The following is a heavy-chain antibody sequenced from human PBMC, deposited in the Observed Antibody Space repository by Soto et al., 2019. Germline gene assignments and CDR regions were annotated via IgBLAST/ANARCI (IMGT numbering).Heavy chain of an antibody. CDR2: INPNSGGT. CDR1: GYTFTGYY. J-gene: IGHJ4*02. Sequence: VASVKVSCKASGYTFTGYYMHWVRQAPGQGLEWMGWINPNSGGTNYAQKFQGRVTMTRDTSISTAYMELSRLRSDDTAVYYCARAALTMIVVVTDWGQGTLVTVSS. D-gene: IGHD3-22*01. V-gene: IGHV1-2*02. CDR3: ARAALTMIVVVTD.